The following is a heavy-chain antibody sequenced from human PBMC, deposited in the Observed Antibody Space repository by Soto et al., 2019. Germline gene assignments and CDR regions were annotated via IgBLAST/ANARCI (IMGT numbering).Heavy chain of an antibody. V-gene: IGHV4-34*01. J-gene: IGHJ4*02. CDR1: GGSFSGYY. CDR2: INHSGST. CDR3: ARGPYCTNGVCYLDY. D-gene: IGHD2-8*01. Sequence: PSETLSLTCAVYGGSFSGYYWSWIRQPPGKGLEWIGEINHSGSTNYNPSLKSRVTISVDTSKNQFSLKLSSVTAADTAVYYCARGPYCTNGVCYLDYWGQGTLVTVSS.